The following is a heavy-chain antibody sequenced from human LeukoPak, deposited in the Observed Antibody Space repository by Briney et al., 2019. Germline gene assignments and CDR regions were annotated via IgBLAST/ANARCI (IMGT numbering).Heavy chain of an antibody. D-gene: IGHD2-15*01. Sequence: ASVRVSCKASGYTFSSYVISWVRQAPGQGLEWMGWISAYNGNTNYAQKLQGRVTMTTDTSTSTAYMELRSLRSDDTAVYYCAIDEYCSGGSCYVPWFDPWGQGTLVTVSS. CDR2: ISAYNGNT. CDR1: GYTFSSYV. J-gene: IGHJ5*02. V-gene: IGHV1-18*01. CDR3: AIDEYCSGGSCYVPWFDP.